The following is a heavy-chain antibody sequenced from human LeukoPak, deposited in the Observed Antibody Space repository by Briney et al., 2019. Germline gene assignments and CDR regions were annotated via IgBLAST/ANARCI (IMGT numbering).Heavy chain of an antibody. D-gene: IGHD6-13*01. CDR3: ARGPRAAADDY. J-gene: IGHJ4*02. V-gene: IGHV1-3*01. CDR2: INAVNGNT. Sequence: ASVKVSCKASGYTFINYAINWGRQAPGQRPEWVGWINAVNGNTKYSQKFQGRVTITRDTSASTAYMELTSLTSADTAVYYCARGPRAAADDYWGQGTLVTVSS. CDR1: GYTFINYA.